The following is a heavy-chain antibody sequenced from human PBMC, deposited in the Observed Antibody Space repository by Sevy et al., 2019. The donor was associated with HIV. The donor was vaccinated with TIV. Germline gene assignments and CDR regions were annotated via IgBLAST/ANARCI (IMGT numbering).Heavy chain of an antibody. V-gene: IGHV3-53*01. CDR2: IYSGGST. Sequence: GGSLRLSCAASGFTVSSNYMSWVRQAPGKGLEWVSVIYSGGSTYYADSVKGRFTISRDNSKNTLYLQMNSLRAEDTAVYYCARETRGIAVAGTLVRYYYYYMDVWGKWTTVTVSS. J-gene: IGHJ6*03. D-gene: IGHD6-19*01. CDR1: GFTVSSNY. CDR3: ARETRGIAVAGTLVRYYYYYMDV.